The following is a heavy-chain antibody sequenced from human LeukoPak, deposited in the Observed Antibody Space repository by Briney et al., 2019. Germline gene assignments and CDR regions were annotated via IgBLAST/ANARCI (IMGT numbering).Heavy chain of an antibody. CDR2: IYTGGST. V-gene: IGHV3-53*01. CDR1: EFSVSSNY. J-gene: IGHJ5*02. D-gene: IGHD3-10*01. CDR3: ARLEVRGVIGP. Sequence: PGGSLRLSCVASEFSVSSNYMNWVRQAPGKGLEWVSTIYTGGSTYYADSVKGRFTVSRDKSKNTLYLQMNRLRAEDTAVYYCARLEVRGVIGPWGQGTLVTVSS.